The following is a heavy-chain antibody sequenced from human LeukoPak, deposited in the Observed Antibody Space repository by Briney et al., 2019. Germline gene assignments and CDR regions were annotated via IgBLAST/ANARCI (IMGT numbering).Heavy chain of an antibody. CDR1: GGAFSDYA. V-gene: IGHV1-69*10. CDR2: FIPILGTA. D-gene: IGHD3-3*01. CDR3: AGIPVFGVVLHQEPV. J-gene: IGHJ6*04. Sequence: SVKVSCNASGGAFSDYALNWVRQAPGQGLVWMGVFIPILGTANCTQKFQGRVTITADISTNTVYMELSSLRSEDTAVYFCAGIPVFGVVLHQEPVWGKGTTVTVSS.